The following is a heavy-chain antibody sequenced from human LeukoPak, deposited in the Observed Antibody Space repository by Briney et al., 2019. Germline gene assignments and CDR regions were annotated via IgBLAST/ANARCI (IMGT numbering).Heavy chain of an antibody. J-gene: IGHJ6*02. CDR3: AKRLCSGGSCSYYYYYGMDV. D-gene: IGHD2-15*01. CDR2: ISGSGGST. Sequence: PGGSLRLSCAASGFTFSNYAMNWVRQAPGKGLERVSAISGSGGSTYYADSVKGRFTISRDNSKNTLYLQMNSLRAEDTAVYYCAKRLCSGGSCSYYYYYGMDVWGQGTTVTVSS. CDR1: GFTFSNYA. V-gene: IGHV3-23*01.